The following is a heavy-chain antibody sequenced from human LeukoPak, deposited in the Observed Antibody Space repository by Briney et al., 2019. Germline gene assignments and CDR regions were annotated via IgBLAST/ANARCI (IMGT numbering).Heavy chain of an antibody. CDR1: GFTFSSYG. CDR2: ISYDGSTK. D-gene: IGHD1-26*01. V-gene: IGHV3-30*03. Sequence: GGSLTLSCAASGFTFSSYGMHWVRQAPGKGLEWLAVISYDGSTKYYADCVKGRFTISRDNFKNTLYLQMNSLRAEDTAVFYCARDISGRYSLDYWGQGALVTVSS. J-gene: IGHJ4*02. CDR3: ARDISGRYSLDY.